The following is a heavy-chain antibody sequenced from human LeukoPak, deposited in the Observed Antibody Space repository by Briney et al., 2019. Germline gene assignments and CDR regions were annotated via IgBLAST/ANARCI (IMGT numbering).Heavy chain of an antibody. V-gene: IGHV3-30*04. D-gene: IGHD6-13*01. Sequence: GRSLRLSCAASGFTFSSYAMHWVRQAPGKGLEWVAFIRYDGNNKYYADSVQGRFTISRDNSKNTLYLHMNSLRAEDTAVYYCAILPGIAATGTFFPFDYWGQGTLVTVYS. J-gene: IGHJ4*02. CDR3: AILPGIAATGTFFPFDY. CDR1: GFTFSSYA. CDR2: IRYDGNNK.